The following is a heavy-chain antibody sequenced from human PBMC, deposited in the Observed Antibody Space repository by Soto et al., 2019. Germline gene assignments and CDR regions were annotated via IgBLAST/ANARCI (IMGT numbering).Heavy chain of an antibody. CDR3: ASDRSNGWDQGYGMDV. D-gene: IGHD6-19*01. CDR1: GGSISTYY. Sequence: SETLSLTCTVSGGSISTYYWSWIRQPPGKGLEWIGYIYYSGSTSYNPSLKSRVTISVDTSKNQFSLKLRSVTAADTAVYYCASDRSNGWDQGYGMDVWGQGTTVTVSS. J-gene: IGHJ6*02. V-gene: IGHV4-59*01. CDR2: IYYSGST.